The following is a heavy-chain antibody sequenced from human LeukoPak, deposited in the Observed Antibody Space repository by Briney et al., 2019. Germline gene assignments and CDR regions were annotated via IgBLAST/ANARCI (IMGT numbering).Heavy chain of an antibody. Sequence: SETLSLTCTVSGGSISSGSYYWSWIRQPAGKGLEWIGRIYTSGSTNYNPSLKSRVTISVDTSKNQFSLKLSSVTAADTAVYYCARVFYYDSSGYYDYFDYWGQGTLVTVSS. V-gene: IGHV4-61*02. CDR1: GGSISSGSYY. CDR3: ARVFYYDSSGYYDYFDY. D-gene: IGHD3-22*01. J-gene: IGHJ4*02. CDR2: IYTSGST.